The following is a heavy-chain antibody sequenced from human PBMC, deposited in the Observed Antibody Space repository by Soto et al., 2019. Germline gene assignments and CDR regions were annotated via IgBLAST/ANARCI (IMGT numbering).Heavy chain of an antibody. J-gene: IGHJ6*02. Sequence: PGGSLRLSCAASGFTFDDYTMHWVRQAPGKGLEWVSLISWDGGSTYYADSVKGRFTISRDNSKNSLYLQMNSLRTEDTALYYCAKDHTSDPDIVATIGDGMDVWGQGTTVTVSS. CDR1: GFTFDDYT. V-gene: IGHV3-43*01. CDR3: AKDHTSDPDIVATIGDGMDV. D-gene: IGHD5-12*01. CDR2: ISWDGGST.